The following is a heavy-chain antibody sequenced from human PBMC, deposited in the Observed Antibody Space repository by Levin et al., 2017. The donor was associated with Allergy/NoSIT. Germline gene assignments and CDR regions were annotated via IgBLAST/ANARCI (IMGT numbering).Heavy chain of an antibody. J-gene: IGHJ3*01. CDR3: AKIGDCSSGVCFWETLHDAFDV. CDR2: ISFDASQE. V-gene: IGHV3-30*18. CDR1: GFTFNKFG. D-gene: IGHD2-21*02. Sequence: PGGSLRLSCAASGFTFNKFGMHWVRQGPGKGLEWVAVISFDASQEYYADSVKGRFTISRDNSKNTLYLQMNSLRPADTAVYFCAKIGDCSSGVCFWETLHDAFDVWGQGTMVSVSS.